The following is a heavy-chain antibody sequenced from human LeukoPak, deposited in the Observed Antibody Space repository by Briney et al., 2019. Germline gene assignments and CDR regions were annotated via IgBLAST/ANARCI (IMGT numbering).Heavy chain of an antibody. V-gene: IGHV3-7*01. CDR2: IMQGVREI. J-gene: IGHJ4*02. Sequence: PGGSLRLSCAASGFTFSNYWMHWVRQAPGKGLEWVANIMQGVREILYVDSAKGRFTISRDDAKNSLSLQMSSLSAEDTAVYYCARGSGWLIDYWGQGTQVTVSS. CDR1: GFTFSNYW. D-gene: IGHD6-19*01. CDR3: ARGSGWLIDY.